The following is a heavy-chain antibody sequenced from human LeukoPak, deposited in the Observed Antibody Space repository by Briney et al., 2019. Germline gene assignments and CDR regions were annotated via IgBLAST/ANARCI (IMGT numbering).Heavy chain of an antibody. J-gene: IGHJ4*02. CDR2: LYYSGST. V-gene: IGHV4-59*12. D-gene: IGHD6-19*01. CDR3: AREKPIAVAGTGYFDY. CDR1: GGSISSYY. Sequence: PSETLSLTCTVSGGSISSYYWTWIRQPPGKGLEWIGSLYYSGSTNYNPSLKSRVTISVDTSKNQFSLKLSSVTAADTAVYCCAREKPIAVAGTGYFDYWGQGTLVTVSS.